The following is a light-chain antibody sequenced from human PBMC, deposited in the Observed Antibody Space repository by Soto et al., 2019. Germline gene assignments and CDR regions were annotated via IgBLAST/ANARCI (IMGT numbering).Light chain of an antibody. Sequence: EIVLTQSPATVSLSPGERATLSCRASQSVSSYLAWYQQKPGQAPRLLIYDASNRATGIPARFSGSGSGTVFTLTISSLEPEDFAVYDCQQRSNWPLTFGEGTRLEIK. CDR3: QQRSNWPLT. CDR2: DAS. J-gene: IGKJ5*01. CDR1: QSVSSY. V-gene: IGKV3-11*01.